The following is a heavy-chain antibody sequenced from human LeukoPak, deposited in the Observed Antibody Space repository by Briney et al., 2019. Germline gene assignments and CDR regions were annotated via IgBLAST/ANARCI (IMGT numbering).Heavy chain of an antibody. CDR2: IKEDGSDK. Sequence: PGGSLRLSCAASRFSFSSYGMHWVRQAPGKGLDWVANIKEDGSDKYYVDSVKGRFTISRDNAKNSLYLQMNSLRAEDTAVYYCARIEDRGVKYWGQGTLVTVSS. CDR3: ARIEDRGVKY. V-gene: IGHV3-7*01. D-gene: IGHD3-10*01. J-gene: IGHJ4*02. CDR1: RFSFSSYG.